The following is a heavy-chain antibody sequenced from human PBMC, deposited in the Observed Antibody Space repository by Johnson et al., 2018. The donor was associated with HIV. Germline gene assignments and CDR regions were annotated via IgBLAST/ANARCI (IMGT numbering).Heavy chain of an antibody. J-gene: IGHJ3*02. CDR2: IKQDGSEK. Sequence: VQLVESGGGLVQPGGSLRLSCAASGFTFSSYWMSWVRQAPGKGLEWVANIKQDGSEKYYVDSAKGRFTISRDNAKNSLYMQMNSLRAEDTAVYYLASLVGSSSGEAFDIWGQGTMVTVSS. CDR3: ASLVGSSSGEAFDI. V-gene: IGHV3-7*05. CDR1: GFTFSSYW. D-gene: IGHD6-6*01.